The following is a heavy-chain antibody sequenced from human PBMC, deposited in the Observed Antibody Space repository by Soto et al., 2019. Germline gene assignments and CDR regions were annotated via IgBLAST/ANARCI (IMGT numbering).Heavy chain of an antibody. V-gene: IGHV3-23*01. Sequence: GGSLRLSCAASGFTFSSYAMNWVRQAPGKGLEWVSAISGSGGSTYYADSVKGWFTISRDNSKNTLYLQMNSLRAEDTAVYYCAKVPFIAASGNNWFDPWGQGTLVTVSS. CDR3: AKVPFIAASGNNWFDP. CDR2: ISGSGGST. D-gene: IGHD6-13*01. CDR1: GFTFSSYA. J-gene: IGHJ5*02.